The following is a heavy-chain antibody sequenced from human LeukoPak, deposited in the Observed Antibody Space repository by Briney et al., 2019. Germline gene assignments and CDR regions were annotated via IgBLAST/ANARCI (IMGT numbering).Heavy chain of an antibody. V-gene: IGHV3-30*03. J-gene: IGHJ6*02. D-gene: IGHD4-11*01. CDR3: ARTIKYSFMSSFDYYYGMDV. CDR1: GFTFSSYW. Sequence: GGSLRLSCAASGFTFSSYWMNWVRQAPGKGLVWVAVTSYDGSNKYYADSAKGRFTISRDNSKNTLYLQMNSLRAEDTAVYYCARTIKYSFMSSFDYYYGMDVWGQGTTVTVSS. CDR2: TSYDGSNK.